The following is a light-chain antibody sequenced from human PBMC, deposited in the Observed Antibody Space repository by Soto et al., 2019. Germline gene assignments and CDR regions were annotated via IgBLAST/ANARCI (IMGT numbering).Light chain of an antibody. CDR1: QAIDSW. V-gene: IGKV1-12*01. J-gene: IGKJ5*01. Sequence: DIQMTQSPSSVSASVGDRVTITCRASQAIDSWLAWYQQKPGEAPKLLIFTGSLLHSGVPPRFSGSGSGTDFTLTISSLQPEDFATYYCQQSYSTPQITFGQGTRLEIK. CDR3: QQSYSTPQIT. CDR2: TGS.